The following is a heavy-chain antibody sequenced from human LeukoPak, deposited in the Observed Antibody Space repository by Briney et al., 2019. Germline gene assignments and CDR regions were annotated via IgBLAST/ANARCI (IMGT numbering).Heavy chain of an antibody. CDR3: ARPPLFDSSLFDP. Sequence: GTLRVSCAASGFTFSSYGMSWVRQPPGKGLGWIGEVYHSGRTNYNPSLRSRVTISVDTSKNQISLRLTSLTAVDTAVYFCARPPLFDSSLFDPWGQGTLVTVSS. J-gene: IGHJ5*02. CDR2: VYHSGRT. CDR1: GFTFSSYGM. V-gene: IGHV4-4*01. D-gene: IGHD6-13*01.